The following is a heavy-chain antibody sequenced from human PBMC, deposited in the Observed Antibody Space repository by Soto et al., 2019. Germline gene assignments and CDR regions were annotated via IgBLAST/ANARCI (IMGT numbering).Heavy chain of an antibody. CDR2: ISIYNGNT. V-gene: IGHV1-18*01. J-gene: IGHJ6*02. Sequence: SVKVSCKASGYTFTSYGISWVRQAPGQGLEWMGWISIYNGNTNYAQKLQGRVTMTTDTSTSTAYMELRSLRSDDTAVYYCARDVRSHDYGHYYYGMDVWGQGTTVTVSS. CDR3: ARDVRSHDYGHYYYGMDV. D-gene: IGHD4-17*01. CDR1: GYTFTSYG.